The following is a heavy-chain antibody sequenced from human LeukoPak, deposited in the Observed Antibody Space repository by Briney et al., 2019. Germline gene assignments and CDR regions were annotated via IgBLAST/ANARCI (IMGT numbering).Heavy chain of an antibody. V-gene: IGHV3-30*09. J-gene: IGHJ4*02. CDR1: GFTFSSYA. CDR3: ARSIGVSGWCDY. Sequence: GGSLRLSCAASGFTFSSYAMHWVRQAPGKGLEWVAVISYDGSNKYYADSVKGRFAISRDNSKNTLYLQMNSLRAEDTAVYYCARSIGVSGWCDYWGQGTLVTVSS. CDR2: ISYDGSNK. D-gene: IGHD6-19*01.